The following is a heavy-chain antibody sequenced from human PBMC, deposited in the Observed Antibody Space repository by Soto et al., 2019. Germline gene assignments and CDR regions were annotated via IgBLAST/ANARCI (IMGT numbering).Heavy chain of an antibody. CDR3: ARVGATTDYYYGMDV. CDR1: GYTFTGYY. Sequence: ASVKFYCKASGYTFTGYYMHWVRQAPGQGLEWMGWINPNSGGTNYAQKFQGWVTMTRDTSISTAYMELSRLRSDDTAVYYCARVGATTDYYYGMDVWGQGTTVTVSS. D-gene: IGHD1-26*01. J-gene: IGHJ6*02. CDR2: INPNSGGT. V-gene: IGHV1-2*04.